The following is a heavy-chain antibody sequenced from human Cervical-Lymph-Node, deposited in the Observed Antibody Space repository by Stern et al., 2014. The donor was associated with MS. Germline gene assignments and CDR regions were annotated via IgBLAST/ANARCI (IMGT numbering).Heavy chain of an antibody. V-gene: IGHV3-30*18. D-gene: IGHD6-19*01. Sequence: QVQLVQSGGGVVQPGRSLRLSCAASGFTFSSYGMHWVRQAPGKGLEWVAVISYDGSNEYYADSVKGRFTISRDDSKDTMFLQMNSLRAEDTAVYYCAKTVISGWYVYGMDVWGQGTTVAVSS. CDR3: AKTVISGWYVYGMDV. CDR1: GFTFSSYG. CDR2: ISYDGSNE. J-gene: IGHJ6*02.